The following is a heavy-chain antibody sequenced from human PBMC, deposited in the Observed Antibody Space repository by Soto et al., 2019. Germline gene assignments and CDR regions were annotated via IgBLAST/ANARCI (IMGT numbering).Heavy chain of an antibody. V-gene: IGHV1-46*01. CDR2: INPSGGST. Sequence: ASVKVSCKASGYTFTSYYIHWVRQAPGQGLEWMGIINPSGGSTTYAQKFQGRVTMTRDTSTSTVYMELSSLRSEDTAVYYCARRGDCITKSCRLDYWGQGPLVTVS. CDR3: ARRGDCITKSCRLDY. D-gene: IGHD3-10*01. J-gene: IGHJ4*02. CDR1: GYTFTSYY.